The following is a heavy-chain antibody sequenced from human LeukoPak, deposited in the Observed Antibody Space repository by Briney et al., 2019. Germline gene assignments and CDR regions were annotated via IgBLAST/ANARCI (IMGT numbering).Heavy chain of an antibody. CDR2: IKQDGSEK. CDR3: ARASVPAAIHEPFDY. Sequence: GGSLRLSCAASGFTFSSYWMSWVRQAPGKGLEWVANIKQDGSEKYYVDSVTGRFTISRDNAKNSLYLQMNSLRAEDTAVCYCARASVPAAIHEPFDYWGQGTLVTVSS. J-gene: IGHJ4*02. CDR1: GFTFSSYW. V-gene: IGHV3-7*01. D-gene: IGHD2-2*02.